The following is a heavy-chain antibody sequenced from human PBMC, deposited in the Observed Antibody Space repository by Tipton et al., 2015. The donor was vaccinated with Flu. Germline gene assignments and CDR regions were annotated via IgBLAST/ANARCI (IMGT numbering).Heavy chain of an antibody. CDR1: GGSISSYY. D-gene: IGHD3-10*01. CDR2: IYYSGGT. V-gene: IGHV4-59*08. J-gene: IGHJ6*02. CDR3: ARHPTNLWFGESPPYYYGMDV. Sequence: GLVKPSETLSLTCTVSGGSISSYYWSWIRQPPGKGLEWIGYIYYSGGTNYNPSLKSRVTISVDTSKNQFSLKLSSVTAADTAVYYCARHPTNLWFGESPPYYYGMDVWGQGTTVTVSS.